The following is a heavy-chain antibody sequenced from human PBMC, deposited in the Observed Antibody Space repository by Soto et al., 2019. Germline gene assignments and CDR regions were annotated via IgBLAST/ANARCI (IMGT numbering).Heavy chain of an antibody. CDR2: IYPSGST. J-gene: IGHJ4*02. Sequence: PSETLSLTCAVYGGSFSGYYWSWIRQPPGKGLEWIGEIYPSGSTYYNPSLKSRVTISVDKSKNQFSLKLTSVTAADTAVYYCAVPEAGDFYYWGQGALVTVSS. CDR3: AVPEAGDFYY. CDR1: GGSFSGYY. V-gene: IGHV4-34*01. D-gene: IGHD6-13*01.